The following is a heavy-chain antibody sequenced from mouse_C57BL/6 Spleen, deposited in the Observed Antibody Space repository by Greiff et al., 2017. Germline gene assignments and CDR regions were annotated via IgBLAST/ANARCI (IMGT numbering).Heavy chain of an antibody. V-gene: IGHV1-55*01. CDR2: IYPGSGST. CDR1: GYTFTSYW. J-gene: IGHJ3*01. Sequence: QVQLQQPGAELVKPGASVKMSCKASGYTFTSYWITWVKQRPGQGLEWIGDIYPGSGSTNYNEKFKSKATLTVDTSSSTAYMQLSSLTSEDSAVYYCARWGQATAWFADWGQGTLVTVSA. CDR3: ARWGQATAWFAD. D-gene: IGHD3-2*02.